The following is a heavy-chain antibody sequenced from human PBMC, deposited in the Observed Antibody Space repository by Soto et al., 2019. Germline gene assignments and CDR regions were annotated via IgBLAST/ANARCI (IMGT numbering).Heavy chain of an antibody. D-gene: IGHD5-18*01. Sequence: EVQLVESGGDLIQPGGSLRLSCAASGFSVNSDYMSWVRQAPGKGLEWVSLIYPGGYTYYADSVKGRFTISKDSSKSTLYIQMNNLRSEDTAIFYCARGFSYGYNDNWGQGTLVTVSS. J-gene: IGHJ4*02. V-gene: IGHV3-53*01. CDR3: ARGFSYGYNDN. CDR2: IYPGGYT. CDR1: GFSVNSDY.